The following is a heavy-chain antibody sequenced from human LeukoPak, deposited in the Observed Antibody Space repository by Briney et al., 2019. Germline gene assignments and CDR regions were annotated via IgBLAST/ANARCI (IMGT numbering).Heavy chain of an antibody. CDR1: GFTFSSYA. CDR2: IRGDGVVT. Sequence: PGGSLRLSCAASGFTFSSYAMSWVRQAPGKGLEWVSAIRGDGVVTYYADSVKGRFTISRDISRNTLYLQMNGLRAEDTAIYYCAKARGIYDNFGPDYWGQGTLVTVSS. CDR3: AKARGIYDNFGPDY. D-gene: IGHD3-22*01. J-gene: IGHJ4*02. V-gene: IGHV3-23*01.